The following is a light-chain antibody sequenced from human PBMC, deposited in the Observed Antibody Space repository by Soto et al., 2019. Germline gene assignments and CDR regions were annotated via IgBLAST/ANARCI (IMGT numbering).Light chain of an antibody. J-gene: IGKJ2*01. V-gene: IGKV1-5*01. CDR1: QSISGW. CDR3: QQFDSYPYT. Sequence: DILMTQSPSTLSASVGDRVIITCRASQSISGWLAWYQQRPGNAPKLLIYDASTLESGVPSTFSGSGSGTEFTLTINSVQPDDLATYYCQQFDSYPYTFGQGTRLEIK. CDR2: DAS.